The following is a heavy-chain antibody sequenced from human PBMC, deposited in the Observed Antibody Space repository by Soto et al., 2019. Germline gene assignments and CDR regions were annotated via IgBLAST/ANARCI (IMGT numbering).Heavy chain of an antibody. CDR2: IDHSGST. CDR3: SRGRPPRY. J-gene: IGHJ1*01. D-gene: IGHD4-17*01. Sequence: SETLSLTCVVYGESFSGYYWSWFRQPPGKRLEWIGDIDHSGSTHYNPSLKSRLTISEDTSKNHFSLSLSAVTAADAGTYFCSRGRPPRYWRQGTLVTVSS. CDR1: GESFSGYY. V-gene: IGHV4-34*01.